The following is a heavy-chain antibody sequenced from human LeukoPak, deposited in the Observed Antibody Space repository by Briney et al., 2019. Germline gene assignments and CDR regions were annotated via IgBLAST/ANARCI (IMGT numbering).Heavy chain of an antibody. CDR2: INDESSDI. J-gene: IGHJ4*02. CDR1: GFTFSLYA. CDR3: ARDTFQPGLIVS. Sequence: PGGSLRLSCAASGFTFSLYAVNWVRQAPGKGLEWVSYINDESSDIHYAGSVRGRFTISRDDARQTLYLQLSSLRVEDTAVYYCARDTFQPGLIVSWGQGTLVTVSS. V-gene: IGHV3-21*05. D-gene: IGHD2-2*01.